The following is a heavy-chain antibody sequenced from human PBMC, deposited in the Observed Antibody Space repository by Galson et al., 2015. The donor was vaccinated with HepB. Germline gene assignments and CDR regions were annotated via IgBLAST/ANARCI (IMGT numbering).Heavy chain of an antibody. J-gene: IGHJ4*02. CDR1: GGTFRTYA. CDR3: ARDSPPIAAAGGGYFDY. V-gene: IGHV1-69*13. Sequence: SVKVSCKASGGTFRTYAFSWVRQAPGQGLEWMGGITPIFGRANYAQKFQGRVTITADESTSTAYMELSSLRSEDTAVYYCARDSPPIAAAGGGYFDYWGQGTLVTVSS. D-gene: IGHD6-13*01. CDR2: ITPIFGRA.